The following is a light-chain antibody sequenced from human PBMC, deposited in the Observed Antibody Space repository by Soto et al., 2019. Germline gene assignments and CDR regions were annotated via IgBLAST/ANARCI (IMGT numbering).Light chain of an antibody. CDR3: HQYATSHQT. Sequence: EIVLTQSPGTLSLSPGERATLSCRASQSVPKNYLAWYQQKPGQAPRLLIYGPSSRATGIPDRFSGSGSGTDFTLSISRLEPEDFAVYYCHQYATSHQTFGQGTKVEIK. CDR1: QSVPKNY. CDR2: GPS. J-gene: IGKJ1*01. V-gene: IGKV3-20*01.